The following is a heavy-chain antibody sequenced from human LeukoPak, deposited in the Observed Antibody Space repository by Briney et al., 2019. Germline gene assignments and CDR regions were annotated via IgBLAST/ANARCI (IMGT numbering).Heavy chain of an antibody. J-gene: IGHJ4*02. CDR2: ISAYSGNR. Sequence: GASVKVSCKASGYTFSGYGISWVRQVPGKGLEWMGWISAYSGNRNYAQTLQGRVTMTTDTSTSTAYMELKTLRSDDTAVYYCERDESRGPYYFDNWGQGTLVTVSS. CDR3: ERDESRGPYYFDN. V-gene: IGHV1-18*01. CDR1: GYTFSGYG.